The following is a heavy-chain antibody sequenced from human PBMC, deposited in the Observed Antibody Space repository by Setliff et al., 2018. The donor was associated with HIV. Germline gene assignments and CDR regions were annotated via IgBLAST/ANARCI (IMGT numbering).Heavy chain of an antibody. CDR1: GGAFSRFY. CDR2: INHSGIT. Sequence: SETLSLTCAVYGGAFSRFYWSWLRQAPEKGLEWIGDINHSGITNYNPSLKSRLSISVDTSKNQFSLNLTSVTAADAAMYFCVSRPGGITRARFDHWGQGTMVTVSS. D-gene: IGHD3-16*01. V-gene: IGHV4-34*01. CDR3: VSRPGGITRARFDH. J-gene: IGHJ4*03.